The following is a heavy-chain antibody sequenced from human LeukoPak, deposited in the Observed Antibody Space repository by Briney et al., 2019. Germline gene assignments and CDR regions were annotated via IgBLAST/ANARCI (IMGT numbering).Heavy chain of an antibody. CDR3: ARRIAARPRGYWFDP. Sequence: PSETPSLTCAVYGGSFSDYYWSWIRQPPGKGLEWIGEINHSGSTNYNPSLKSRVTISVDTSKNQFSLKVSSVTAADTAVYYCARRIAARPRGYWFDPWGQGTLVTVSS. V-gene: IGHV4-34*01. CDR1: GGSFSDYY. J-gene: IGHJ5*02. D-gene: IGHD6-6*01. CDR2: INHSGST.